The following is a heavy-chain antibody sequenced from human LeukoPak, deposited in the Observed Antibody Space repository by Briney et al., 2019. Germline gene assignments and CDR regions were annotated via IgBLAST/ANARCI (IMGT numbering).Heavy chain of an antibody. J-gene: IGHJ4*02. Sequence: GASVKVSCKASGYTFTSYGISWVRQAPGQGLEWMGWINPNSGGTNYAQKFQGRVTMTRDTSISTAYMELSGLRSDDTAVYYCARGYCSGGSCYYGLYYFDYWGQGTLVTVSS. D-gene: IGHD2-15*01. CDR1: GYTFTSYG. CDR3: ARGYCSGGSCYYGLYYFDY. V-gene: IGHV1-2*02. CDR2: INPNSGGT.